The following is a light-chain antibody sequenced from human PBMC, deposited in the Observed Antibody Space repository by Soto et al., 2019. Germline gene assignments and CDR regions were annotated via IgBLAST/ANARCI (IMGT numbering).Light chain of an antibody. CDR1: QGIAPY. Sequence: DVQMTQSPSSLSAFVGDRVTITCRASQGIAPYLAWFQQKPGKVPKLLIYATSTLQSGVPSRFSVSGSGTDFTLTINSLQPEDVGAYYCQKYNSAPLTFGGGTKVELK. CDR3: QKYNSAPLT. V-gene: IGKV1-27*01. CDR2: ATS. J-gene: IGKJ4*01.